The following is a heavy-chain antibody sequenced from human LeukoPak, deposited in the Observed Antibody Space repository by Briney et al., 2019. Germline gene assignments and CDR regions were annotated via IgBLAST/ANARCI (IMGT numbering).Heavy chain of an antibody. CDR2: IYYSGST. Sequence: ASETLSLTCTVSGGSISSYYWSWIRQPPGKGLEWIGYIYYSGSTNYNPSLKSRVTISVDTSKNQFSLKLSSVTAADTAVYYCAGGGPYDSSGYYPFDYWGQGTLSPSPQ. V-gene: IGHV4-59*01. J-gene: IGHJ4*02. CDR3: AGGGPYDSSGYYPFDY. CDR1: GGSISSYY. D-gene: IGHD3-22*01.